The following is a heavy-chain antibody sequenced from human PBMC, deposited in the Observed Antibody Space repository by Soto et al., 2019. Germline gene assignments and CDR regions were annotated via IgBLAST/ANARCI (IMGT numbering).Heavy chain of an antibody. CDR3: ARDLGYCRSGTCYREWFDP. D-gene: IGHD2-15*01. V-gene: IGHV1-18*01. CDR1: GYTFTTHG. CDR2: VSGDNGHT. J-gene: IGHJ5*02. Sequence: QVQLVQSGAEVKKPGASVKVSCKASGYTFTTHGISWVRQAPGQGLEWMGWVSGDNGHTNYAQSLQGRVTMTTDTSKKTAYMELRSLRSDDTAVYYCARDLGYCRSGTCYREWFDPWGQGTLVTVSS.